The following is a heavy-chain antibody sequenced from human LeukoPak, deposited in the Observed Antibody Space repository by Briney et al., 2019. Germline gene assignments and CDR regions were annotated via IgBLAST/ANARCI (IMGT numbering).Heavy chain of an antibody. D-gene: IGHD2-15*01. CDR1: GFTFDDYA. CDR3: AKDIDPLGYCSGGSCYRFDY. CDR2: ISWNSGSI. Sequence: GGSLRLSCAASGFTFDDYAMHWVRQAPGKGLEWVSGISWNSGSIGYADSAKGRFTISRDNAKNSLYLQMNSLRAEDTALYYCAKDIDPLGYCSGGSCYRFDYWGQGTLVTVSS. J-gene: IGHJ4*02. V-gene: IGHV3-9*01.